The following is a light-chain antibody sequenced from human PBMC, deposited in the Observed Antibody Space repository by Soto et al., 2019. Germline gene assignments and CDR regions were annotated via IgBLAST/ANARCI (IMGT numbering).Light chain of an antibody. CDR3: QQYDSSFT. CDR1: QSVNNW. Sequence: DIQMTQSPSTLSASVGDRVTITCRASQSVNNWLAWYQQKPGKAPKLLIYKASSLESGVPSRFSGSASGTDFTLTISSLQPDDSATYYCQQYDSSFTFGGGTKVDIK. CDR2: KAS. J-gene: IGKJ4*01. V-gene: IGKV1-5*03.